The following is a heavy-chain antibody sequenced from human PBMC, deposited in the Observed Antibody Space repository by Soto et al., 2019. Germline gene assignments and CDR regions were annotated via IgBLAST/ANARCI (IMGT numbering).Heavy chain of an antibody. CDR2: ISYDGSNK. Sequence: HPGGSLRLSCAASGFTFSSYAMHWVRQAPGKGLEWVAVISYDGSNKYYADSVKGRFTISRDNSKNTLYLQMNSLRAEDTAVYYCARVSGYDFWSGYPYGMDVWGQGTTVTVSS. V-gene: IGHV3-30-3*01. J-gene: IGHJ6*02. CDR3: ARVSGYDFWSGYPYGMDV. CDR1: GFTFSSYA. D-gene: IGHD3-3*01.